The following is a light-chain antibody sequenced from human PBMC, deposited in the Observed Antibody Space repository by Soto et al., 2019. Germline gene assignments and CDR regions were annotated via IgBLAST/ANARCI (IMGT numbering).Light chain of an antibody. CDR2: DNN. Sequence: QSVLTQPPSVSAAPGQTVTISCSGSSSNIGNNYVSWYQQLPGTAPKLLIYDNNERPSGIPDRFSGSKSGTSATLGITGLQTGDEADYYCGTWDDSLRAVVFGGGTKVTVL. J-gene: IGLJ2*01. CDR1: SSNIGNNY. CDR3: GTWDDSLRAVV. V-gene: IGLV1-51*01.